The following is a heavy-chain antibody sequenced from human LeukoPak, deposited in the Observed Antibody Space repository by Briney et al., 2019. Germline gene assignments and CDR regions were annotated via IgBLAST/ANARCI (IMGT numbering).Heavy chain of an antibody. CDR2: LYPRDSDT. CDR3: ARLVPATASDY. J-gene: IGHJ4*02. Sequence: GESLKISCEGAGSIFTSYWIGWGRQVPGKGLECMWILYPRDSDTRYSPSFQCQFTISADKSISPAYLQWSSLKASDTAMYYCARLVPATASDYWGQGTLVTVSS. CDR1: GSIFTSYW. D-gene: IGHD2-2*01. V-gene: IGHV5-51*01.